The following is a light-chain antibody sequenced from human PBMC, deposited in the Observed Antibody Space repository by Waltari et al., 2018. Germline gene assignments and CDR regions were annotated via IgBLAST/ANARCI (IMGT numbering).Light chain of an antibody. J-gene: IGLJ1*01. CDR2: KDT. CDR3: QSADSSGTYEV. V-gene: IGLV3-25*03. Sequence: SYELTQPPSVSVSPGQTARITCSGDALPKQFAYWYQQKPGQAPGVVIYKDTERPSGIPGRFSGSSSGTTVTLTISGVQAEDEADYYCQSADSSGTYEVFGTGTKVTVL. CDR1: ALPKQF.